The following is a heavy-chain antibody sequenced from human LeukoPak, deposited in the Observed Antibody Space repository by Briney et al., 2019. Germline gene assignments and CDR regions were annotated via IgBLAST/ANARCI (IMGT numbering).Heavy chain of an antibody. Sequence: PSETLSLTCAVYGGSFSGYYWSWIRQPPGKGLEWIGEINHSGSTNYNPSLKSRVTISVDTSKNQFSLQLSSVTAADTAVYYCARDIVAVPAAISAFDYWGQGTLVTVSS. CDR1: GGSFSGYY. J-gene: IGHJ4*02. CDR2: INHSGST. D-gene: IGHD2-2*02. CDR3: ARDIVAVPAAISAFDY. V-gene: IGHV4-34*01.